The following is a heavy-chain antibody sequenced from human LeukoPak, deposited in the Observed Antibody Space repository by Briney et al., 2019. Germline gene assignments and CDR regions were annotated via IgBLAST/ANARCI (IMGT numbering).Heavy chain of an antibody. CDR1: GFTFSSYG. V-gene: IGHV3-30*18. D-gene: IGHD3-10*01. J-gene: IGHJ5*02. Sequence: GGSLRLSRAASGFTFSSYGMHWVRQAPGKGLEWVAVISYDGSNKYYADSVKGRFTISRDNSKNTLYLQMNSLRAEDTAVYYCAKEGSRVTMVRGPKGDWFDPWGQGTLVTVSS. CDR2: ISYDGSNK. CDR3: AKEGSRVTMVRGPKGDWFDP.